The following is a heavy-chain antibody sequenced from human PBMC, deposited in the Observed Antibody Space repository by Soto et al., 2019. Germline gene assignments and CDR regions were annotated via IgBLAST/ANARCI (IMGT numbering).Heavy chain of an antibody. D-gene: IGHD3-10*01. V-gene: IGHV1-69*01. CDR3: ASSPSLSGSYYNYFDY. CDR2: IIPIFGTA. CDR1: GGTFSSYA. Sequence: QVQLVQSGAEVKKPGSSVKVSCKASGGTFSSYAISWVRQAPGQGLEWMGGIIPIFGTANYAQKFQGKVTITADESTSTAYMELSSLRSEDMAVYYCASSPSLSGSYYNYFDYWGQGTLVTVSS. J-gene: IGHJ4*02.